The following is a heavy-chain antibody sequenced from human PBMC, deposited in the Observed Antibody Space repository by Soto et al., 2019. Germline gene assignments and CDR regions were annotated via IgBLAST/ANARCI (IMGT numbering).Heavy chain of an antibody. Sequence: QVQLVESGGGLVKPGGSLRLSCAASGFTFSDYYMSWIPQSPGKGLECVSDISNSGSTIYYADSVKGCFTISRDNAKKSLYLQMNSLRAEDTAVYYCARAKLFRLGPDYFDYWGQGTQVTVSS. D-gene: IGHD6-25*01. CDR1: GFTFSDYY. CDR3: ARAKLFRLGPDYFDY. CDR2: ISNSGSTI. V-gene: IGHV3-11*01. J-gene: IGHJ4*02.